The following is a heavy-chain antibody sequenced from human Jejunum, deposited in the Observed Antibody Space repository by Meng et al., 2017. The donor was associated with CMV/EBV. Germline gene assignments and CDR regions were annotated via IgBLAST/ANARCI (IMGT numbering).Heavy chain of an antibody. CDR1: GFIVSSNY. Sequence: EVQLVESGGGLVQPGGSLRLSCAASGFIVSSNYMSWVRQAPGKGLEWVSTSGTGGDTYYADSVKGRFTISRDSSKNTLYLQMHSLRAEDTAIYYCVPYSPPLRYFEYWGPGTLVTVAS. J-gene: IGHJ4*02. CDR3: VPYSPPLRYFEY. V-gene: IGHV3-66*01. CDR2: SGTGGDT. D-gene: IGHD4-17*01.